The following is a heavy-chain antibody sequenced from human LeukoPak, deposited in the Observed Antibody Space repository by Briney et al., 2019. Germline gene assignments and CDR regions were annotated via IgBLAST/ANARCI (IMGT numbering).Heavy chain of an antibody. V-gene: IGHV3-23*01. D-gene: IGHD3-10*01. CDR1: GFTFTSYS. Sequence: PGGSLRLSCAASGFTFTSYSMSWVRQAPGKALEWVSGTSDRGDYTYYADSVKGRFTISRDNSKNTLYLQMNSLKTEDTAVYYCSITDYWGQGTLVTVSS. J-gene: IGHJ4*02. CDR3: SITDY. CDR2: TSDRGDYT.